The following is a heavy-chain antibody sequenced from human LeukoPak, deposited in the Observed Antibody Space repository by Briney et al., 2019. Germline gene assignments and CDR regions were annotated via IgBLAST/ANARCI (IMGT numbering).Heavy chain of an antibody. Sequence: GGSLRLSCAASGFTFSSYSMNWVRQAPGKGLEWVSSISSSSSYIYYADSVKGRFTISRDNAKNSLYLQMNNLRAEDTAVYYCARDEGSGFDYWGQGTLVTVSS. V-gene: IGHV3-21*01. J-gene: IGHJ4*02. CDR3: ARDEGSGFDY. CDR1: GFTFSSYS. CDR2: ISSSSSYI. D-gene: IGHD2-15*01.